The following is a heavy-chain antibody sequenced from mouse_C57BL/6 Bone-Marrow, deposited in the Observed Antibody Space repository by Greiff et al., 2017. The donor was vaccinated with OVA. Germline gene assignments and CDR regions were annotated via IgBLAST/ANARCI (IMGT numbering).Heavy chain of an antibody. D-gene: IGHD3-2*02. J-gene: IGHJ4*01. CDR3: ARRGLRLRIYCAMDY. Sequence: QVQLKQSGAELMKPGASVKLSCKATGYTFTGYWIEWVKQRPGHGLEWIGEILPGSGSTNYNEKFKGKATFTVDTSSNTAYMQLSSLTTEYSAISYWARRGLRLRIYCAMDYWGQGTSVTVSS. CDR2: ILPGSGST. CDR1: GYTFTGYW. V-gene: IGHV1-9*01.